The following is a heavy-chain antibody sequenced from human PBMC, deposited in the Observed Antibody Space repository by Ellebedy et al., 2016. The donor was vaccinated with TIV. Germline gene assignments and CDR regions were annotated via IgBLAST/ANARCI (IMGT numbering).Heavy chain of an antibody. CDR3: ARDALTGVLNYFDP. Sequence: GESLKISCAASGFTFSDYTMNWVRQAPGKGLEWVSSISRTGVFIKYADSVKGRFTISRDNVQNSIYLEMNSLRAEDAAVYYCARDALTGVLNYFDPWGQGTLVTVSS. CDR1: GFTFSDYT. J-gene: IGHJ5*02. V-gene: IGHV3-21*01. D-gene: IGHD2-8*01. CDR2: ISRTGVFI.